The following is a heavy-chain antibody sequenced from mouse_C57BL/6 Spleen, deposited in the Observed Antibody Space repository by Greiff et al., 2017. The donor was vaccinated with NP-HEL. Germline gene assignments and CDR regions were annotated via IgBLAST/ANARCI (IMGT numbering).Heavy chain of an antibody. Sequence: QVQLQQPGAELVKPGASVKMSCKASGYTFTSYWITWVKQRPGQGLEWIGDLYPGSGSTNYTEKFKSTATLTVDTSSSTAYMQLSSLTSEDSAVYYCARDEGNYYGSSYCAMDYWGQGTTVTVSS. CDR1: GYTFTSYW. J-gene: IGHJ4*01. CDR3: ARDEGNYYGSSYCAMDY. CDR2: LYPGSGST. D-gene: IGHD1-1*01. V-gene: IGHV1-55*01.